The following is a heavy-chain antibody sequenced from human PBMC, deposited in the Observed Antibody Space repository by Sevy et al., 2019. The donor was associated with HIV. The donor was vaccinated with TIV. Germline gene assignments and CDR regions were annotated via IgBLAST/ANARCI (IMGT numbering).Heavy chain of an antibody. J-gene: IGHJ3*02. Sequence: GGSLRLSCAASGFTFSSYAMSWVRQAPGKGLEWVSAISGSGGSTYYADSVKGRFTISRDNSKNTLYLQMHSLRAEDTAVYYCAKVLGLLFLSSAFDIWGQGTMVTVSS. D-gene: IGHD5-12*01. V-gene: IGHV3-23*01. CDR1: GFTFSSYA. CDR3: AKVLGLLFLSSAFDI. CDR2: ISGSGGST.